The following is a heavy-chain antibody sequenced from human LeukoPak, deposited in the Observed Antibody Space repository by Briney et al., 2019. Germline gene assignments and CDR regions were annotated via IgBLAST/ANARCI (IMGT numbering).Heavy chain of an antibody. D-gene: IGHD5-12*01. V-gene: IGHV1-24*01. CDR3: ATVRDRVDIVATIIKGAFDI. Sequence: ASVKVSCKVSGYTLTELSMHWVRQAPGKGLEWMGGFDPEDGETIYAQKFQGRVTMTEDTSTDTAYMELSSLGSEDTAVYYCATVRDRVDIVATIIKGAFDIWGQGTMVTVSS. J-gene: IGHJ3*02. CDR1: GYTLTELS. CDR2: FDPEDGET.